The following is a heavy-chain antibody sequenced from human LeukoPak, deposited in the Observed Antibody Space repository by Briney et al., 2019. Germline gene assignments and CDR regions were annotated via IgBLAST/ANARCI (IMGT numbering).Heavy chain of an antibody. Sequence: SETLSLTCTVSGYSISSGYYWGWIRQPPGKGLEWIGSIYHSGSTYYNPSLKSRVTISVDTSKNQFSLKLSSVTAADTAVYYCARISHGMDVWGQGTTVTASS. CDR3: ARISHGMDV. J-gene: IGHJ6*02. CDR2: IYHSGST. CDR1: GYSISSGYY. V-gene: IGHV4-38-2*02.